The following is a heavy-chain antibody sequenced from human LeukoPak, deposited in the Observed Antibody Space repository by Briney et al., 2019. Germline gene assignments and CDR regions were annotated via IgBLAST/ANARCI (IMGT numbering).Heavy chain of an antibody. V-gene: IGHV1-69*05. J-gene: IGHJ4*02. Sequence: SVKVSCKASGGTFSSYAISWVRQAPGQGLEWMGRIIPIFGTANYAQKFQGRVTITTDESTSTAYMELSSLRSEDTAVYYCASEGPNYSFDYWGQGTLVTVSS. CDR1: GGTFSSYA. CDR3: ASEGPNYSFDY. CDR2: IIPIFGTA. D-gene: IGHD4/OR15-4a*01.